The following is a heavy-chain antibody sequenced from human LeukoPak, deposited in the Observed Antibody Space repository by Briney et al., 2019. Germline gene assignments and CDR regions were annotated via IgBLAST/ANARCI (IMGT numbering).Heavy chain of an antibody. CDR3: AKDRGSSEHFDY. V-gene: IGHV3-23*01. J-gene: IGHJ4*02. CDR1: GFTFSSYA. CDR2: ISGSGGGT. Sequence: PGGSLRLSCAASGFTFSSYAMSWVRLAPGKGLEWVSTISGSGGGTYYADSVKGRFTISRDNSKNTLYLQMNSLRAEDTAVYYCAKDRGSSEHFDYWGQGTLVTVSS. D-gene: IGHD1-26*01.